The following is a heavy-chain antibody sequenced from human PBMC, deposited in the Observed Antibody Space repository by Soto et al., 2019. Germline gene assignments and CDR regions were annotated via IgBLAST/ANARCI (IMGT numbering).Heavy chain of an antibody. CDR1: GFNFSSYV. V-gene: IGHV3-33*01. CDR2: IWYDGGNK. Sequence: QVQLVESGGGVVQPGRPLRLSCAASGFNFSSYVMHWVRQAPGKGLEWVAVIWYDGGNKYYADSVKGRFTISRDNYKNTLYLQMNSLRAEDTAVYYCARDGQWLPRDGLRSSYYFDYWGQGTLVTVSS. D-gene: IGHD6-19*01. J-gene: IGHJ4*02. CDR3: ARDGQWLPRDGLRSSYYFDY.